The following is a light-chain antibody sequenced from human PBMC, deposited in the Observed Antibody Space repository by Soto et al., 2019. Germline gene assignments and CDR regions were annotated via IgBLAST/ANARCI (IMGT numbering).Light chain of an antibody. CDR2: LNSDGSH. CDR1: SGHSSYA. J-gene: IGLJ2*01. Sequence: QLVLTQSPSASASLGASVKLTCTLSSGHSSYAIAWHQQHPEKGPRYLMKLNSDGSHSKGDGIPDRFSGSGSGAERYLTISSLQSEDEADYYCQTWGTGIQVFGGGTKLTVL. V-gene: IGLV4-69*01. CDR3: QTWGTGIQV.